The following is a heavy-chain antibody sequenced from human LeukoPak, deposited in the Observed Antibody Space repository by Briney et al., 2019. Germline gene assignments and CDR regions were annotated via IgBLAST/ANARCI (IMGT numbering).Heavy chain of an antibody. J-gene: IGHJ4*02. CDR1: GYTFTSYD. CDR2: MNPNSGNT. Sequence: ASVKVSCKASGYTFTSYDINWVRQATGQGLEWMGWMNPNSGNTGYAQKFQGRVTMIRNTSISTAYMELSSLRSEDTAVYYCARGRFAIFGVVNLVYWGQGTLVTVSS. CDR3: ARGRFAIFGVVNLVY. D-gene: IGHD3-3*01. V-gene: IGHV1-8*01.